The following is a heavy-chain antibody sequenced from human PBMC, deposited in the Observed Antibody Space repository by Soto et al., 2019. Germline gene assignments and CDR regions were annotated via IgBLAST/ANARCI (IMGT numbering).Heavy chain of an antibody. V-gene: IGHV1-2*04. Sequence: ASVKVSCKASGYTFTGYYMHWVRQAPGQGLEWMGWINPNSGGTNYAQKFQGWVTMTRDTSISTAYMELSRLRSDDTAVYYCARAPSKGPGAFDIWGQGTMVTVSS. CDR1: GYTFTGYY. J-gene: IGHJ3*02. CDR3: ARAPSKGPGAFDI. D-gene: IGHD4-4*01. CDR2: INPNSGGT.